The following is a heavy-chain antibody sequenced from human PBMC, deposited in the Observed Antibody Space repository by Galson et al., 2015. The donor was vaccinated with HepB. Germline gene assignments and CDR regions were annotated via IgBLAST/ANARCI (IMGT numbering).Heavy chain of an antibody. CDR1: GDIFTSDW. CDR3: ARESSGHLDALDV. D-gene: IGHD3-22*01. Sequence: QSGAEVKKPGDSLKISCKGSGDIFTSDWIAWVRQMPGKGLEWMGIVYLGASDTRYSTSFQGQFTISADSSTTTAYLHWSSLKASDTAMYYCARESSGHLDALDVWGQGTMVTVSS. CDR2: VYLGASDT. J-gene: IGHJ3*01. V-gene: IGHV5-51*01.